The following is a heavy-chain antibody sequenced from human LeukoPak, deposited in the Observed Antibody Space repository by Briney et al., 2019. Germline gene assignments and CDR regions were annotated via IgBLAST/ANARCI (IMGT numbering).Heavy chain of an antibody. CDR1: GGSISGSNW. D-gene: IGHD6-19*01. V-gene: IGHV4-4*02. CDR2: IYHSGNT. Sequence: SGTLSLTCVVSGGSISGSNWWSWVRQPPGKGLEWIGEIYHSGNTNYNPSLKSRVTISVDKSKNFFSLKLSSVTAADTAVYYCARISSGWYGEFDYWGQGTLVTVSS. J-gene: IGHJ4*02. CDR3: ARISSGWYGEFDY.